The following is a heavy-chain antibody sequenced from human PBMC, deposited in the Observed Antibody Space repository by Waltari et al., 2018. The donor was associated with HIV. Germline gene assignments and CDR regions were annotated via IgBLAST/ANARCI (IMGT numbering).Heavy chain of an antibody. CDR2: IKQDGSEK. D-gene: IGHD1-26*01. V-gene: IGHV3-7*01. Sequence: EVQLVGSGGGLVQPGGSLRLSCAASGFTFSIYGMSWLRQAPGKGLEWVANIKQDGSEKHYAGSVRGRFTISRDNTKSSLYLQMNILRAEDTAVYYCAKYSGSYWGAHNWFDPWGQGTL. J-gene: IGHJ5*02. CDR3: AKYSGSYWGAHNWFDP. CDR1: GFTFSIYG.